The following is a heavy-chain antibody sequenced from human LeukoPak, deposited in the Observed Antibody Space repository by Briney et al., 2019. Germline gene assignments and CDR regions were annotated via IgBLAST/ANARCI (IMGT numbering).Heavy chain of an antibody. CDR3: AKAATYFYGSVTYDWFES. D-gene: IGHD3-10*01. CDR2: IESNGLT. J-gene: IGHJ5*01. CDR1: GFTFSSYW. V-gene: IGHV3-74*01. Sequence: PGGSLRLSCEASGFTFSSYWMHWVRQVPGKGLMWVSRIESNGLTLYADSVRDRFTISRDNGKSTIYLQMNGLRVDDTAIYYCAKAATYFYGSVTYDWFESWGQGTLVTVSS.